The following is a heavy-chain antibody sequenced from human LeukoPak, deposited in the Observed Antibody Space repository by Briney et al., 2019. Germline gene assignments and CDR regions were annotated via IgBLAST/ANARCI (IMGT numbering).Heavy chain of an antibody. Sequence: PGGSLRLSCTVSGFTVSTNSMSWVRQAPGRGLEWVSSIRPSGDNTYYGDSVKGRFTISRDNSKNTVYLQMNNMRVDDTAVYYCARVAGWHWFDPWGRGTLVTVSS. V-gene: IGHV3-23*01. CDR3: ARVAGWHWFDP. D-gene: IGHD6-19*01. CDR2: IRPSGDNT. CDR1: GFTVSTNS. J-gene: IGHJ5*02.